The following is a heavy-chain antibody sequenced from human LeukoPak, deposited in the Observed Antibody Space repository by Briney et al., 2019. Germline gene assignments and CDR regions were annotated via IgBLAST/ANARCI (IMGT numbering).Heavy chain of an antibody. CDR3: ARGGRNVYTAMVKKFDY. CDR2: INHSGST. V-gene: IGHV4-34*01. D-gene: IGHD5-18*01. CDR1: GGSFSGYY. Sequence: PSETLSLTCAVYGGSFSGYYWSWLRQPPGKGLEWIGEINHSGSTNYNPSLKSRVTISVDTSKNQFSLKLSSVTAADTAVYYCARGGRNVYTAMVKKFDYWGQGTLVTVSS. J-gene: IGHJ4*02.